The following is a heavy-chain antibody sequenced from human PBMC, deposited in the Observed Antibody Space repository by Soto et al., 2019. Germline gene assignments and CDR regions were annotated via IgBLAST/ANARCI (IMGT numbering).Heavy chain of an antibody. CDR3: ARPPYGSGSYPDAFDI. V-gene: IGHV5-51*03. CDR2: IYPGDSDT. CDR1: GYSFTSYW. D-gene: IGHD3-10*01. Sequence: EVQLVQSGAEVKKPGESLKISCKGSGYSFTSYWIGWVRQMPGKGLEWMGIIYPGDSDTRYSPSFQGQVTISADKSISTAYLQWSSLKASDTAMYYCARPPYGSGSYPDAFDIWGQGTMVTVSS. J-gene: IGHJ3*02.